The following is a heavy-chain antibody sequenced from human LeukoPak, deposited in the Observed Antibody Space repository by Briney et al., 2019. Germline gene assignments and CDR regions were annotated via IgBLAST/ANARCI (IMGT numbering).Heavy chain of an antibody. J-gene: IGHJ4*02. CDR2: ISGGGGST. CDR1: GFTFSSYA. CDR3: AKAAMEYYGSGSYYRFPY. Sequence: GGSLRLSCAASGFTFSSYAMSWVRQAPGKGLEWVSAISGGGGSTYYADSVKGRFTISRDNSKNTLYLQMNSLRAEDTAVYYCAKAAMEYYGSGSYYRFPYWGQGTLVTVSS. V-gene: IGHV3-23*01. D-gene: IGHD3-10*01.